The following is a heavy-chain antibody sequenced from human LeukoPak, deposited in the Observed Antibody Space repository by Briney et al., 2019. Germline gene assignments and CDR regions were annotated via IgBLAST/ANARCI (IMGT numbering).Heavy chain of an antibody. Sequence: PTETLSLTCAVSGGSISSGGYSWSWIRQPPGKGLEWIGYIYHSGSTYYNPSLKSRVTISVDRSKNQFSLKLSSVTAADTAVYYCARWPSYYDFWSGYYIPPLEGYFDYWGQGTLVTVSS. CDR3: ARWPSYYDFWSGYYIPPLEGYFDY. D-gene: IGHD3-3*01. J-gene: IGHJ4*02. CDR2: IYHSGST. V-gene: IGHV4-30-2*01. CDR1: GGSISSGGYS.